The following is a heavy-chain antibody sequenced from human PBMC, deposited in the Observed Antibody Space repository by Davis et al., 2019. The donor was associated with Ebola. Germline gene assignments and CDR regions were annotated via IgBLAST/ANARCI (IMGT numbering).Heavy chain of an antibody. Sequence: GESLKISCAASGFTFDDYGMSWVRQAPGKGLEWVSGINWNGGSIGYADSVKGRFTISRDNAKNSLYLQMNSLRAEDTALYYCGRGMLSFDYWGQGTLVTVSS. CDR2: INWNGGSI. D-gene: IGHD2-8*01. J-gene: IGHJ4*02. CDR3: GRGMLSFDY. CDR1: GFTFDDYG. V-gene: IGHV3-20*04.